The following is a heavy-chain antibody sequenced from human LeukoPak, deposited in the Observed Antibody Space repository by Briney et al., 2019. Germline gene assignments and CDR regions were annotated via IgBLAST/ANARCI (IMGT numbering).Heavy chain of an antibody. CDR2: IKDDGSDQ. D-gene: IGHD5-18*01. CDR1: GFTYSTSW. CDR3: ANLGYTD. V-gene: IGHV3-7*01. Sequence: GGSLRLSCAASGFTYSTSWMSWVRQAPGKGLEWVATIKDDGSDQYYVDSVKGRFTISRDNDKNSLYLQMNSLRIEDTAVYYCANLGYTDWGQGTLVTVSS. J-gene: IGHJ4*02.